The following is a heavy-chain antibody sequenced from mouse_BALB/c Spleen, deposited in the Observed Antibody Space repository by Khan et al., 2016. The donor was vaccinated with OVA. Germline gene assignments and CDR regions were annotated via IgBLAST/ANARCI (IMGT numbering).Heavy chain of an antibody. D-gene: IGHD1-1*01. CDR3: ARYGSSPYYSIDY. J-gene: IGHJ4*01. CDR1: GYTFTTYV. Sequence: VQLQQSGPELVKPGASVKMSCKASGYTFTTYVMHWVKQKHGKSLEWIGYISPYNDGAIYNEKFKGKATMTLDNSSSTAYMELGSLTSADSAVYYCARYGSSPYYSIDYWGQGTSVTVSS. V-gene: IGHV1S136*01. CDR2: ISPYNDGA.